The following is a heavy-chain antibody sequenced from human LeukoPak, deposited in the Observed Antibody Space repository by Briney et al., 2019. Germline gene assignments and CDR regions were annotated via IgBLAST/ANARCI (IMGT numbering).Heavy chain of an antibody. D-gene: IGHD3-22*01. CDR1: GFTFSSYS. V-gene: IGHV3-21*01. CDR2: ISSSSSYI. Sequence: GGSLRLSCAASGFTFSSYSMNWVRQAPGKGLEWVSSISSSSSYIYYADSVKGRFTISRDNAKNSLYLQMSSLRAEDTAVYYCARDFDSSGYYPIWGQGTMVTVSS. CDR3: ARDFDSSGYYPI. J-gene: IGHJ3*02.